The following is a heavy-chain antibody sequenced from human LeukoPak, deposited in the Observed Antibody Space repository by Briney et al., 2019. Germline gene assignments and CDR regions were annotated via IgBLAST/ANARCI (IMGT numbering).Heavy chain of an antibody. Sequence: SETLSLTCTVSGGSISSYYWSWIRQPPGKGLEWIGYIYYSGSTNYNPSLKSRVTISVNTSKNQFSLKLSSVTAADTAVYYCARRRSFWSGYYAYGMDVWGQGTTVTVSS. CDR1: GGSISSYY. V-gene: IGHV4-59*01. J-gene: IGHJ6*02. CDR2: IYYSGST. D-gene: IGHD3-3*01. CDR3: ARRRSFWSGYYAYGMDV.